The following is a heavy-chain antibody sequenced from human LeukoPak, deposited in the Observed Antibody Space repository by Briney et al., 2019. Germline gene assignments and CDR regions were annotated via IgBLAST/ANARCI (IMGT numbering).Heavy chain of an antibody. J-gene: IGHJ4*02. V-gene: IGHV4-39*07. CDR2: IYYSGST. Sequence: SETLSLTCTVSGGSISSSSYYWGWIRQPPGKGLEWIGSIYYSGSTYYNPSLKSQVTISVDTSKNQFSLKLSSVTAADTAVYYCARSIVVVTAIEGGFDYWGQGTLVTVSS. D-gene: IGHD2-21*02. CDR3: ARSIVVVTAIEGGFDY. CDR1: GGSISSSSYY.